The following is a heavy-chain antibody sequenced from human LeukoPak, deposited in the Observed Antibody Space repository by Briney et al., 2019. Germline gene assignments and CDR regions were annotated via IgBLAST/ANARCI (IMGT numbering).Heavy chain of an antibody. V-gene: IGHV4-34*01. CDR2: INHSGST. J-gene: IGHJ5*02. CDR3: ARGLRFSSGWFSPGLWFDP. CDR1: GGSFSGYY. D-gene: IGHD6-19*01. Sequence: SETLSLTCAVYGGSFSGYYWSWIRQPPGKGLEWIGEINHSGSTNINPSLKSRVTISLGTSTDQFSLKMKSVTAADTAVYYCARGLRFSSGWFSPGLWFDPWGQGTLVTVSS.